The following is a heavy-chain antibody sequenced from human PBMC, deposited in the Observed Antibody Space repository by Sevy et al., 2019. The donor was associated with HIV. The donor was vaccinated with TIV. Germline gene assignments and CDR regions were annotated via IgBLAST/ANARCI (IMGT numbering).Heavy chain of an antibody. CDR2: ISGSGSGV. J-gene: IGHJ4*02. CDR1: GFSFSDYY. CDR3: ARVSTVATMVDF. V-gene: IGHV3-11*01. Sequence: GGSLRLSCAASGFSFSDYYMSWMRQAPGKGLEWVSYISGSGSGVFYADSVKGRATISRDNAKNSLYLQLSSLRVEETAVYYCARVSTVATMVDFWGQGTLVTVSS. D-gene: IGHD5-12*01.